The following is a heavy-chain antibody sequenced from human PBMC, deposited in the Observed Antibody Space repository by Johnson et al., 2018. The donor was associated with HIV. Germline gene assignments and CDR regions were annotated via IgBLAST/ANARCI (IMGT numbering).Heavy chain of an antibody. CDR3: ARDLRWSYDAFDI. CDR2: ISHDGSNK. J-gene: IGHJ3*02. V-gene: IGHV3-30*04. CDR1: GFTFSSYT. Sequence: QVQLVESGGGVVQPGRSLRLSCAASGFTFSSYTMHWVRQAPGKGLEWVAVISHDGSNKYYADSVKGRFTISRDNSKNTLYVQMNSLRPEDTAVYYCARDLRWSYDAFDIWGQGTMVTVSS. D-gene: IGHD5-24*01.